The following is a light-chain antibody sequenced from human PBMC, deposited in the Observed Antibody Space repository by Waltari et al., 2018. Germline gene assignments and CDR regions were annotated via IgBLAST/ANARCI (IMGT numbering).Light chain of an antibody. CDR1: SSNIGSNT. Sequence: QSVLTQPPSASGTPGQRVTISCSASSSNIGSNTVTWYQQLPGTAPKLLIYSNNQRPSGVPVRFSGSKSGTSASLAISVVQSEDEADYYCAAWDDSLNGPVFGGGTKLTVL. CDR3: AAWDDSLNGPV. CDR2: SNN. V-gene: IGLV1-44*01. J-gene: IGLJ2*01.